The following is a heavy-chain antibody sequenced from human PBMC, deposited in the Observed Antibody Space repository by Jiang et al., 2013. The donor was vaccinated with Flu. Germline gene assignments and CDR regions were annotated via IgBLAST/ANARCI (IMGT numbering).Heavy chain of an antibody. CDR1: GFTFSSYA. D-gene: IGHD3-3*01. CDR2: ISGSGGST. CDR3: AKDSLTIFGVVIWAFDI. V-gene: IGHV3-23*01. J-gene: IGHJ3*02. Sequence: SGGGLVQPGGSLRLSCAASGFTFSSYAMSWVRQAPGKGLEWVSAISGSGGSTYYADPVKGRFTISRDNSKNTLYLQMNSLRAEDTAVYYCAKDSLTIFGVVIWAFDIWGQGTMVTVSS.